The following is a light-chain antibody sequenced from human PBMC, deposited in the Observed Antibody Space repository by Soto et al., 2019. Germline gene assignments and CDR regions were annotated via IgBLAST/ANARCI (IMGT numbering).Light chain of an antibody. V-gene: IGLV1-40*01. CDR1: SSNIGAGSG. CDR3: PSYDSSLSGYV. CDR2: NDN. Sequence: QSVLTQPPSVSGAPGQRVTISCTGSSSNIGAGSGVHWYQQLPGTAPKLLIYNDNKRPSGVPDRFSGSKSGTSASLAITGLQAEDEADYYCPSYDSSLSGYVFGTGTKVTVL. J-gene: IGLJ1*01.